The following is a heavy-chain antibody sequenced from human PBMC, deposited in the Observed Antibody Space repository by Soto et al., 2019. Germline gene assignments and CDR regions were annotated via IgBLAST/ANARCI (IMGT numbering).Heavy chain of an antibody. V-gene: IGHV3-15*07. J-gene: IGHJ4*02. Sequence: GGSLRLSCAASGFTFSSYWMNWVRQAPGKGLEWVGRIKRKTDGGTTDYAAPVKGRFTISRDDSKNTLYLQMNSLKTEDTAVYYCTTETVEMAPAVWGQGTLVTVSS. CDR2: IKRKTDGGTT. CDR1: GFTFSSYW. CDR3: TTETVEMAPAV.